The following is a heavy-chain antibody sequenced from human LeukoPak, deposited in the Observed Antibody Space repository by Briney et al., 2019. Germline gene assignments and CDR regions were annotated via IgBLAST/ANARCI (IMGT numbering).Heavy chain of an antibody. J-gene: IGHJ4*02. CDR1: GGSISSYH. V-gene: IGHV4-59*08. CDR3: AREVDTAIRATSYFDY. Sequence: SETLSLTCTVSGGSISSYHWSWIRQPPGKGLEWIGYIYYSGSTNYNPSLKSRVTISVDTSKNQFSLKLSSVTAADTAVYYCAREVDTAIRATSYFDYWGQGTLVTVSS. D-gene: IGHD5-18*01. CDR2: IYYSGST.